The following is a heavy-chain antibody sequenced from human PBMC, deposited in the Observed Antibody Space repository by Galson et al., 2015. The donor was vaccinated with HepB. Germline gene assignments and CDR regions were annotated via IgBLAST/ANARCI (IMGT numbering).Heavy chain of an antibody. J-gene: IGHJ5*02. CDR2: IWYDGSNK. V-gene: IGHV3-33*01. D-gene: IGHD6-6*01. CDR3: ARDSYSSSGSNWFDP. Sequence: SLRLSCAASGFTFSSYGMHWVRQAPGKGLEWVAVIWYDGSNKYYADSVKGRFTISRDNSKNTLYLQMNSLRAEDTAVYYCARDSYSSSGSNWFDPWGQGTLVTVSS. CDR1: GFTFSSYG.